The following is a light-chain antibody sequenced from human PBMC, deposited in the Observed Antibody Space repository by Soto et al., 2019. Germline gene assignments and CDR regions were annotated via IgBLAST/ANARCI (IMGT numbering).Light chain of an antibody. CDR2: GAS. CDR3: QQCDSSSIT. J-gene: IGKJ5*01. Sequence: EIVLTQSPGTLSLSPGERATLSCRASQSIRNNYLAWYQHKRGQAPRLRIYGASTRATGLPDRFSGSGSGTAVTLTLSRLEPEDFAVYYCQQCDSSSITFGQGTRLEIK. CDR1: QSIRNNY. V-gene: IGKV3-20*01.